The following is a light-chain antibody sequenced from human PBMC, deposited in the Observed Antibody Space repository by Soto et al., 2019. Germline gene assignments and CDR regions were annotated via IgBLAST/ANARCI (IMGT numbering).Light chain of an antibody. CDR3: QQRVNWPPP. V-gene: IGKV3-11*01. CDR2: DAS. CDR1: QSVSSSY. J-gene: IGKJ4*01. Sequence: EILLTQSPGTLSLSPGERATLSCRASQSVSSSYLAWYQQKPGQPPRLLFFDASNRATGVPARFSAGGSGTDFTLIISSLEPEDFAVYYCQQRVNWPPPFGGGTKVDIK.